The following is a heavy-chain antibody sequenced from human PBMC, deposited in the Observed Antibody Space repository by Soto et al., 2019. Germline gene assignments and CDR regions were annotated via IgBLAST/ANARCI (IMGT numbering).Heavy chain of an antibody. CDR3: VRDHHEYHVASGNPRGYFDL. J-gene: IGHJ2*01. V-gene: IGHV3-74*01. Sequence: VGSLRLSCAASGFTLSNFWMHWVRQVPGKGLVWVSRINDDGSRTKYADSVEGRLTISRDTAKNTLYLHMDSLRVEDTAVSYCVRDHHEYHVASGNPRGYFDLWGRGSRVSV. D-gene: IGHD2-2*01. CDR1: GFTLSNFW. CDR2: INDDGSRT.